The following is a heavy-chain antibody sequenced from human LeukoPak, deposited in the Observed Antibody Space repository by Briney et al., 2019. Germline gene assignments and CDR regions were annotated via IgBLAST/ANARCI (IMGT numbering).Heavy chain of an antibody. Sequence: GGSLRLSCAASGFSFSNYAMHWVRQAPGKGLEWVSYISSSGSSISYADSVKGRFTISRDNAKNSLYLQMNSLRAEDTAVYYCARWAGAILTDYWGQGTLVTVSS. V-gene: IGHV3-48*04. CDR3: ARWAGAILTDY. J-gene: IGHJ4*02. CDR2: ISSSGSSI. CDR1: GFSFSNYA. D-gene: IGHD1-26*01.